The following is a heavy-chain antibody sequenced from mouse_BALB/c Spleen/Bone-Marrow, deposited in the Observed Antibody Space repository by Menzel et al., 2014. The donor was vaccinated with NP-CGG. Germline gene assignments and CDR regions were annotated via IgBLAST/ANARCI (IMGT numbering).Heavy chain of an antibody. D-gene: IGHD2-4*01. CDR2: IDPSDSYT. V-gene: IGHV1S127*01. CDR1: GYTFTSYW. Sequence: QVQLKESGAELVKPGASVKMSCKASGYTFTSYWMHWVKQRPGQGLEWIGVIDPSDSYTSYNQKFKGKATLTVDTSSSIAYMQLSSLTSEDSAVYYCTRGDYDWYFDVWGAGTTVTVSS. CDR3: TRGDYDWYFDV. J-gene: IGHJ1*01.